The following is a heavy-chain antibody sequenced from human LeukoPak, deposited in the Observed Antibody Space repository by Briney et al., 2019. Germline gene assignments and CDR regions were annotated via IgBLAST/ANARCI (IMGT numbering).Heavy chain of an antibody. D-gene: IGHD2-15*01. CDR1: GGTFISYA. CDR2: IIPIFGTA. J-gene: IGHJ3*02. V-gene: IGHV1-69*15. CDR3: ARDRVAATDAFDI. Sequence: SVKVSCKASGGTFISYAISWVRQAPGQGLEWMGRIIPIFGTANYAQKFQGRVTITADESTSIAYMELSSLRSEDTAVYYCARDRVAATDAFDIWGQGTMVTVSS.